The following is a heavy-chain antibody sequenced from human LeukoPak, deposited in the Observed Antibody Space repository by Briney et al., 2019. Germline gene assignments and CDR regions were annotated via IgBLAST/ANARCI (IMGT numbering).Heavy chain of an antibody. J-gene: IGHJ4*02. Sequence: PGGSLRLSCAASGFTFSSYAMHGVRQAPGKGLEYVSTVSRNGNYTYYVNSVKGRFTISRDNSKNTLYLQMGSLRPEDMAVYYCSRSPRYGDFGGHYFDYWGQGTLVTVSS. D-gene: IGHD4-17*01. CDR2: VSRNGNYT. CDR1: GFTFSSYA. V-gene: IGHV3-64*01. CDR3: SRSPRYGDFGGHYFDY.